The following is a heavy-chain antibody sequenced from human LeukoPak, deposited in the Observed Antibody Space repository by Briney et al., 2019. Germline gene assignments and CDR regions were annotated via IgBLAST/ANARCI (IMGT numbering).Heavy chain of an antibody. J-gene: IGHJ4*02. Sequence: ASVKVSCKASGGTFISYAISWVRQAPGQGLEWMGGIIPIFGTANYAQKFQGRVTITADESTSTAYMELSSLRSEDTAVYYCAREVRELPTDRYFDYWGQGTLVTVSS. CDR3: AREVRELPTDRYFDY. V-gene: IGHV1-69*13. D-gene: IGHD1-26*01. CDR1: GGTFISYA. CDR2: IIPIFGTA.